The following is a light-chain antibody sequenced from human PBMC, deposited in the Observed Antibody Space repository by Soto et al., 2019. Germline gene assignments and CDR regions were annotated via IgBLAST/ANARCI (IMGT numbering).Light chain of an antibody. CDR3: CSYAGTYTFV. CDR1: SSDVGGYNF. V-gene: IGLV2-14*01. Sequence: QSALTQPASVSGSPGQSITISCTGTSSDVGGYNFVSWYQQHPGKAPKLMIYDVTNRPSGVSNRFSGSKSGNTASLTISGLQADDEADYYCCSYAGTYTFVFGGGTKLTVL. J-gene: IGLJ3*02. CDR2: DVT.